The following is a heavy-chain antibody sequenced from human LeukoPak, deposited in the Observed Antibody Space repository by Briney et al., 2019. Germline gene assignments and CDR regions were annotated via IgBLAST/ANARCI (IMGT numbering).Heavy chain of an antibody. Sequence: GGSLSLFCAASGFTQSSYWLHWVRQPPGKGLMWLSRTNEDGSYAEFADSVKGRFTISRDNAKNAVYLQMNSLRTEDTAVYFCGRINYNGDNWGRGTLVTVSS. CDR3: GRINYNGDN. CDR2: TNEDGSYA. CDR1: GFTQSSYW. J-gene: IGHJ1*01. D-gene: IGHD3-10*01. V-gene: IGHV3-74*03.